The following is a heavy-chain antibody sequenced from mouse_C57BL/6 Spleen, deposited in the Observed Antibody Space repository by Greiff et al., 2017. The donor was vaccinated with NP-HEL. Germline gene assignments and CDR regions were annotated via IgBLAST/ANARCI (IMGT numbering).Heavy chain of an antibody. CDR2: ISSGSSTI. J-gene: IGHJ2*01. CDR1: GFTFSDYG. V-gene: IGHV5-17*01. D-gene: IGHD1-1*01. Sequence: DVKLVESGGGLVKPGGSLKLSCAASGFTFSDYGMHWVRQAPEKGLEWVAYISSGSSTIYYADTVKGRFTISRDNAKNTLFLQMTSLRSEDTAMYYCARDTTDYFDYWGHGTTLTVSS. CDR3: ARDTTDYFDY.